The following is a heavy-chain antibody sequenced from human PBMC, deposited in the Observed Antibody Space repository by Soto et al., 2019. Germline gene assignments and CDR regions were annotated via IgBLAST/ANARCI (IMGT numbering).Heavy chain of an antibody. CDR3: ARVPVEMATIGCYYPYGVGV. Sequence: PSETLSLTCTVSGDSVTSGSHYWSWIRQPPGQGLEYIGYIFYSENTSYHPSLKSRVTISVDTSKNQFSLKLSSVTAAVRALYYCARVPVEMATIGCYYPYGVGVWGQGTRVTASS. D-gene: IGHD5-12*01. J-gene: IGHJ6*02. V-gene: IGHV4-61*01. CDR1: GDSVTSGSHY. CDR2: IFYSENT.